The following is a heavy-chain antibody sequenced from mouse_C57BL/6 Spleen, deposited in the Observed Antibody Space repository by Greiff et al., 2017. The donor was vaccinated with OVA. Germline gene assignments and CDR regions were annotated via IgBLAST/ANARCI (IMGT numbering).Heavy chain of an antibody. Sequence: EVKLQQSGPELVKPGASVKISCKASGYTFTDYYMNWVKQSHGKSLEWIGDINPNNGGTSYNQKFKGKATLTVDKSSSTAYMELRSLTSEDSAVYYCARLGSGRTFDYWGQGTTLTVSS. D-gene: IGHD4-1*01. CDR3: ARLGSGRTFDY. CDR2: INPNNGGT. J-gene: IGHJ2*01. CDR1: GYTFTDYY. V-gene: IGHV1-26*01.